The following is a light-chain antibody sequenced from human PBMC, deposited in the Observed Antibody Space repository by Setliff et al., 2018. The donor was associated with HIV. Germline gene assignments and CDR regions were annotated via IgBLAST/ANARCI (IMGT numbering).Light chain of an antibody. CDR2: DDN. V-gene: IGLV3-21*03. CDR3: QVWDTSNDHHV. Sequence: SYELTQPPSVSVAPGKTARITCGGNNLGSKSVHWYQQKPGQAPVLVVYDDNDRPSGIPERFSGSNSGNTATLTISRVEAGDEADYYCQVWDTSNDHHVFGTGTKVTVL. CDR1: NLGSKS. J-gene: IGLJ1*01.